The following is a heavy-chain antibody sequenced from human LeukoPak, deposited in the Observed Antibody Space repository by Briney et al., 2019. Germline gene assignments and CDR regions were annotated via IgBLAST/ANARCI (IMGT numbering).Heavy chain of an antibody. J-gene: IGHJ4*02. CDR3: TTNDYVWGSYRPNY. D-gene: IGHD3-16*02. CDR1: GFTFSNAW. CDR2: IKSKTEGGTT. Sequence: GGSLRLSCAASGFTFSNAWMSWVRQAPGKGLEGVGHIKSKTEGGTTDYAAPVEDRFTISRDDSKRTLYLQMNSLKTEDTAVYYCTTNDYVWGSYRPNYWGQGTLVTVSS. V-gene: IGHV3-15*01.